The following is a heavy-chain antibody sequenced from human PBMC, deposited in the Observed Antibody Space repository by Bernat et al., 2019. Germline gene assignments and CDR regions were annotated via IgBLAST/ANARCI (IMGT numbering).Heavy chain of an antibody. D-gene: IGHD3-3*01. J-gene: IGHJ4*02. CDR1: GFIFSTYA. Sequence: QVQLVESGGGVVQPGRSLRLSCTASGFIFSTYAMHWVRQAPGKGLEWVAVVWYDGSNKYYADSVKGRFTISRDNSKDTLYLQMNSLRADDTAVYYFARTYDFLNGDEYDDWGQGTLVTVSS. V-gene: IGHV3-33*01. CDR3: ARTYDFLNGDEYDD. CDR2: VWYDGSNK.